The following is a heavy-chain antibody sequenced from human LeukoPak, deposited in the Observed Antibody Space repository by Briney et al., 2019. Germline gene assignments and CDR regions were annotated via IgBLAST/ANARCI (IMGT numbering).Heavy chain of an antibody. CDR3: ARLGRGSNWPTNGMDV. D-gene: IGHD6-13*01. Sequence: ASVKVSCKASGYTFSSYGISWVRQAPGQGLEWMGWISGYNGNTNYAQKLQGRVTMTTDTSTSTAYMELRSLRSDDTAVYYCARLGRGSNWPTNGMDVWGQGTTVTVSS. CDR1: GYTFSSYG. CDR2: ISGYNGNT. V-gene: IGHV1-18*01. J-gene: IGHJ6*02.